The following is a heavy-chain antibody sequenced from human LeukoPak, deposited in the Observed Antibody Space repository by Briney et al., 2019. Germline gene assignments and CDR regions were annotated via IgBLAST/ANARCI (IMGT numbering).Heavy chain of an antibody. D-gene: IGHD5-18*01. V-gene: IGHV1-69*04. Sequence: SVKVSCKASGGTFSSYAISWVRQAPGQGLEWMGRIIPILGIANYAQKFQGRVTITADKSTSTAYMELSSLRSEDTAVYYCAREQGGYSYGHGAFDIWGQGTMVTVSS. J-gene: IGHJ3*02. CDR1: GGTFSSYA. CDR2: IIPILGIA. CDR3: AREQGGYSYGHGAFDI.